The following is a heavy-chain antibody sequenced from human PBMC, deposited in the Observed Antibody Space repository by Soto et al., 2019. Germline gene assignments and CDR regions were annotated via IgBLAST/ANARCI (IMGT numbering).Heavy chain of an antibody. CDR2: IYPGDSDT. J-gene: IGHJ6*02. Sequence: GESLKISCKGSGYSFTSYWIGWVRQMPGKGLEWMGIIYPGDSDTRYSPSLQGQVTISADKSISTAYLQWSSLKASDTAMYYCARQGTNYYDSSGYYYYYGMDVWGQGTTVTVSS. CDR1: GYSFTSYW. D-gene: IGHD3-22*01. CDR3: ARQGTNYYDSSGYYYYYGMDV. V-gene: IGHV5-51*01.